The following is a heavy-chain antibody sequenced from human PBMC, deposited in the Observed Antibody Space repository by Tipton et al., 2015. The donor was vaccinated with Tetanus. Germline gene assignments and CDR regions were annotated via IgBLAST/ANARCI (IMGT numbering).Heavy chain of an antibody. V-gene: IGHV3-13*01. CDR1: GFTFSDHD. Sequence: SLRLSCAASGFTFSDHDMHWVRQPTGEGLEWVSSIGTLGDTYYAASVKGRFTISRDNAKNSLSLQMNSLGPGDTALYYCIRGKQRYRRRTSCPFDHWGQGTLVTVSS. D-gene: IGHD2-2*01. CDR3: IRGKQRYRRRTSCPFDH. J-gene: IGHJ5*02. CDR2: IGTLGDT.